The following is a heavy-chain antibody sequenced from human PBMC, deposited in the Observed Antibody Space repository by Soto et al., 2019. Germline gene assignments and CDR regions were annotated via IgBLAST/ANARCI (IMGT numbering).Heavy chain of an antibody. D-gene: IGHD2-2*01. J-gene: IGHJ5*02. CDR3: ARDHYCSSTSCYLHNWFDP. CDR1: GGSISSSSYY. CDR2: IYYSGST. Sequence: PSETLSLTCTVSGGSISSSSYYWGWIRQPPGKGLEWIGSIYYSGSTYYNPSLKSRVTISVDTSKNQFSLKLSSVTAADTAVYYCARDHYCSSTSCYLHNWFDPWAREPWSPSPQ. V-gene: IGHV4-39*02.